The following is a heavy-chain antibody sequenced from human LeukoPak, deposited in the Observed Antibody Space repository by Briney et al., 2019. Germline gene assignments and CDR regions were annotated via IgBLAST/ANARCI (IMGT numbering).Heavy chain of an antibody. J-gene: IGHJ4*02. CDR3: ARQGSYYDSSGYYFLDY. Sequence: ASVKVSCKASGGTFSSYAISWVRQAPGQGLEWMGRIIPILGIANYAQKFQGRVTITADKSTSTAYMELSSLRSEDTAVYYCARQGSYYDSSGYYFLDYWGQGTLATVSS. D-gene: IGHD3-22*01. V-gene: IGHV1-69*04. CDR2: IIPILGIA. CDR1: GGTFSSYA.